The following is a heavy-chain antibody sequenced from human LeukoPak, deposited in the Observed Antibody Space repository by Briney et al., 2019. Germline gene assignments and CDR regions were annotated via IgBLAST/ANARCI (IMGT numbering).Heavy chain of an antibody. J-gene: IGHJ3*02. V-gene: IGHV4-59*01. CDR1: GGSFSGYY. CDR3: ARYWSDETAFDI. Sequence: SETLSLTCAVYGGSFSGYYWSWIRQPPGRGLEWIGYVYYTGSTNYNPSFKSRVTISVDTSKIHLSLRLSSVTAADAAIYYCARYWSDETAFDIWGQGTVVTVSS. CDR2: VYYTGST. D-gene: IGHD2-15*01.